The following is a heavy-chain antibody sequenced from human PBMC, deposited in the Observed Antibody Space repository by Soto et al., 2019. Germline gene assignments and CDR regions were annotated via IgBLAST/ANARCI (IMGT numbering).Heavy chain of an antibody. CDR1: GYTLTELS. J-gene: IGHJ6*02. CDR3: ATDGGSSSWYFGHYGMDV. D-gene: IGHD6-13*01. CDR2: FDPEDGET. Sequence: ASVKVSCKVSGYTLTELSMHWVRQAPGKGLEWMGGFDPEDGETIYAQKFQGRVTMTGDTSTDTAYMELSSLRSEDTAVYYCATDGGSSSWYFGHYGMDVWGQGTTVTVSS. V-gene: IGHV1-24*01.